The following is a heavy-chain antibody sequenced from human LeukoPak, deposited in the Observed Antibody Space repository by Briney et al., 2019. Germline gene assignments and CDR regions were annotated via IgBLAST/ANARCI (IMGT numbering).Heavy chain of an antibody. V-gene: IGHV1-69*01. Sequence: ASVKVSCKASGGTFSSYAISWVRQAPGQGPEWMGGITPMFGTAKYAQKFQGRVTITADESTSTAYMELSSLRSEDTAVYYCARVSHYYDSSGFSRCFDYWGQGTLVTVSS. CDR2: ITPMFGTA. J-gene: IGHJ4*02. CDR1: GGTFSSYA. D-gene: IGHD3-22*01. CDR3: ARVSHYYDSSGFSRCFDY.